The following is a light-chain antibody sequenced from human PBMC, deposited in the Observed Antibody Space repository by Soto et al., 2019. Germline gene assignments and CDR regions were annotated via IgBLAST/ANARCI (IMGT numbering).Light chain of an antibody. J-gene: IGLJ1*01. CDR2: DVT. Sequence: QSALTQPRSVSGSPGQSGTISWTWTSSDVGGYHYVSWYQQHPGKAPKLMIYDVTKRPSGVPDRFSGSKSGNTASLTISGLQAEDEADYYCCSYAGSQTRVFGTGTKVTVL. CDR3: CSYAGSQTRV. V-gene: IGLV2-11*01. CDR1: SSDVGGYHY.